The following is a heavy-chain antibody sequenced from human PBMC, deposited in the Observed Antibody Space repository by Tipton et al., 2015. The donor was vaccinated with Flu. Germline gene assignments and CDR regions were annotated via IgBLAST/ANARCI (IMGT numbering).Heavy chain of an antibody. CDR2: ILSKTDGGTT. D-gene: IGHD3-9*01. V-gene: IGHV3-15*01. CDR3: ISDVGVLRYAG. J-gene: IGHJ4*02. Sequence: SLRLSCSTSGFIFSGYEMTWVRQAPGKGLEWVGRILSKTDGGTTDYAAPVKGRFTISRDDSKKTVYLQMSSLKTEDTAMYYCISDVGVLRYAGWGQGTLVTVSS. CDR1: GFIFSGYE.